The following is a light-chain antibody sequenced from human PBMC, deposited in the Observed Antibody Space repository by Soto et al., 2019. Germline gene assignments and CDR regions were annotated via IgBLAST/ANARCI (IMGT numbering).Light chain of an antibody. CDR1: QTFSSW. J-gene: IGKJ1*01. CDR2: DAS. V-gene: IGKV1-5*01. Sequence: DIQMTQSPSTLSGPVGDRVTVTCRASQTFSSWLAWYQQKPGKAPKLLIYDASNLETGVPSRFSGSGSGTEFTLTISSLQPDDFATYYCQHYNSYSEAFGQGTKVDI. CDR3: QHYNSYSEA.